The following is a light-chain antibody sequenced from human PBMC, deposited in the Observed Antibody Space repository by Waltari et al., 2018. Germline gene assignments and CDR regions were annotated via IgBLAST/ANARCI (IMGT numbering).Light chain of an antibody. CDR3: QNHERLPAT. V-gene: IGKV3-20*01. J-gene: IGKJ1*01. Sequence: EVVLTQSPGTLSLSPGERATLSGRASQSISKYLVWYQQRPGQAPRLLIYAECTRATGVPDRFSGSGSGTDFSLTISRLEPEDFAVYYCQNHERLPATVGQGTRVEIK. CDR2: AEC. CDR1: QSISKY.